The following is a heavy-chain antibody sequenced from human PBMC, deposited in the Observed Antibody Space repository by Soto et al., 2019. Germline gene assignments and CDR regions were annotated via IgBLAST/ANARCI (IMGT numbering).Heavy chain of an antibody. CDR2: ISGSGGST. D-gene: IGHD6-13*01. Sequence: PGGARRLSCAASGFTCSNYAMSGGRQAPGKGLEWVSTISGSGGSTYYADSVKGRFTISRDNSKNTLYLQMNSLRAEDTAVYYCAKDSGGRTSWYGVGFDPWGQGTLVTVSS. CDR3: AKDSGGRTSWYGVGFDP. CDR1: GFTCSNYA. J-gene: IGHJ5*02. V-gene: IGHV3-23*01.